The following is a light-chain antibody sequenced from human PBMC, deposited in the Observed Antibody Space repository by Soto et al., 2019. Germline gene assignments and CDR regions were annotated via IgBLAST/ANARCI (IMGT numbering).Light chain of an antibody. Sequence: DIQMTQSPSSLSASLGDRVTITCHASQDIINYLSWYQQKPGKAPKLLIYDASKLETGAPSRFSGSGSGTDFTFTIAGVQPEDIATYHCQQYRRLTVTFGGGTKVEIK. CDR1: QDIINY. CDR3: QQYRRLTVT. V-gene: IGKV1-33*01. J-gene: IGKJ4*01. CDR2: DAS.